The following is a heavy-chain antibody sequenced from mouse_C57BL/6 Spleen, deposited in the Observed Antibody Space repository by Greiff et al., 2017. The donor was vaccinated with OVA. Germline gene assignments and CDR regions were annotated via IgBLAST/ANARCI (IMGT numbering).Heavy chain of an antibody. CDR2: LSSGSSTI. CDR1: GFTLSDYG. CDR3: ARNYYAMDY. V-gene: IGHV5-17*01. J-gene: IGHJ4*01. Sequence: EVKLMESGGGLVKPGGSLKLSCAASGFTLSDYGMHWVRQAPEKGLEWVAYLSSGSSTIYYADTVKGRFTISRDNAKNTLFLQMTSLRSEDTAMYYCARNYYAMDYWGQGTSVTVSS.